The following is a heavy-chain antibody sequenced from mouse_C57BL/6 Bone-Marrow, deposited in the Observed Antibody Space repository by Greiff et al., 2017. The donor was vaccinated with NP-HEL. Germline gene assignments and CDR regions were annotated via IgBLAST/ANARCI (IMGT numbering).Heavy chain of an antibody. CDR2: ISGGGGNT. CDR3: ASLDYYGSSYWYFDV. CDR1: GFTFSSYT. D-gene: IGHD1-1*01. V-gene: IGHV5-9*01. Sequence: DVQLVASGGGLVKPGGSLKLSCAASGFTFSSYTMSWVRQTPEKRLEWVATISGGGGNTYYPDSVKGRFTISRDNAKNTLYLQMSSLRSEDTALYYCASLDYYGSSYWYFDVWGTGTTVTVSS. J-gene: IGHJ1*03.